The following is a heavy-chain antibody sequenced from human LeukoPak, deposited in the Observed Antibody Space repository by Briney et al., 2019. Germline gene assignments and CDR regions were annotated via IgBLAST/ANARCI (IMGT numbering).Heavy chain of an antibody. J-gene: IGHJ4*02. CDR3: AARGRDLDY. CDR2: IYYSGST. Sequence: NSSETLSLTCTVSGGSISSYYWSWIRQPPGKGLEWIGYIYYSGSTNYNPSLKSRVTISVDTSKNQFSLKLSSVTAADTAVYYCAARGRDLDYWGQGTLVTVSS. V-gene: IGHV4-59*01. CDR1: GGSISSYY. D-gene: IGHD3-10*01.